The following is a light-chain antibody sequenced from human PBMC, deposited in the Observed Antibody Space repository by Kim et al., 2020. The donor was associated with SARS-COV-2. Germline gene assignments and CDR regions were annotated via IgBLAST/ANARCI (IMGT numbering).Light chain of an antibody. CDR1: SGSIASNY. V-gene: IGLV6-57*04. CDR2: EDD. J-gene: IGLJ2*01. CDR3: QSFDTTNVV. Sequence: NFMLTQPHSVSESPGKTVSISCTRSSGSIASNYVQWYQQRPGSVPTTVIYEDDRRPSGVPDRFSASIDSSPNSASLTISGLQTEDEADYYCQSFDTTNVVFGGGTQLTVL.